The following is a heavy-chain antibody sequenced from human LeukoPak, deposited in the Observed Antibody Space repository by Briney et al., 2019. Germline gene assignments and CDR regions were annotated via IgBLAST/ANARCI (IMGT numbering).Heavy chain of an antibody. D-gene: IGHD4/OR15-4a*01. CDR3: AKNRGATYNYYRDV. CDR1: GFTFNRYA. Sequence: PGGSLRLSCAASGFTFNRYAMSWVRQAPGMGLEWLAYVSGSGTTYYADSVKGRFTISRDNSKNTTYLQMGSLRAEDTAVYYCAKNRGATYNYYRDVWGNGTTVTVSS. J-gene: IGHJ6*03. V-gene: IGHV3-23*01. CDR2: VSGSGTT.